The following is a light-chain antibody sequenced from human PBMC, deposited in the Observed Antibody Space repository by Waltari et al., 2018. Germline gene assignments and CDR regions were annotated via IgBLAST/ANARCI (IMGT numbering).Light chain of an antibody. V-gene: IGLV3-25*03. Sequence: SYELTQPPSVSVSPGQTAKITCSGHALSQQYTTWYHQKPERAPLLLIYKDTERPSGIPERFSGSSSVTTVTLTISGVQAEDEADYFCQSSDSSGAFFVFGGGTRLTVL. CDR3: QSSDSSGAFFV. J-gene: IGLJ2*01. CDR1: ALSQQY. CDR2: KDT.